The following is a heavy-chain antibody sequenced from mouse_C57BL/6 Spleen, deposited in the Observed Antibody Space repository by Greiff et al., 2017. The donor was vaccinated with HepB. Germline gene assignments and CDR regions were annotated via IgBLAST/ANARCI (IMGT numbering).Heavy chain of an antibody. V-gene: IGHV1-55*01. CDR1: GYTFTSYW. CDR2: IYPGSGST. J-gene: IGHJ3*01. CDR3: AGGSTGTGFAY. D-gene: IGHD4-1*01. Sequence: QVHVKQPGAELVKPGASVKMSCKASGYTFTSYWITWVKQRPGQGLEWIGDIYPGSGSTNYNEKFKSKATLTVDTSSSTAYMQLSSLTSEDSAVYYCAGGSTGTGFAYWGQGTLVTVSA.